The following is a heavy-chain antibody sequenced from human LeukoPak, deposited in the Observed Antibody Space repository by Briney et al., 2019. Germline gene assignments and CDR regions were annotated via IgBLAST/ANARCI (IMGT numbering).Heavy chain of an antibody. V-gene: IGHV1-2*02. CDR3: ARGDTTVTIDSGLGY. D-gene: IGHD4-17*01. J-gene: IGHJ4*02. CDR2: INPNSGGT. Sequence: ASVKVSCKAFGYTFTGYYMHWVRQAPGQGLEWMGWINPNSGGTNYAQKFQGRVTMTRDTSISTAYMELSRLRSDDTAVYYCARGDTTVTIDSGLGYWGQGTLVTVSS. CDR1: GYTFTGYY.